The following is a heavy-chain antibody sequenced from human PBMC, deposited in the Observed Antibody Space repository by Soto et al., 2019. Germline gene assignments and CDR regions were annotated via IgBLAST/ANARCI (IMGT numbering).Heavy chain of an antibody. CDR2: IYYSGST. V-gene: IGHV4-31*03. Sequence: SETLSLTCTVSGGSISSGGYYWSWIRQHPGKGLEWIGYIYYSGSTYYNPSLKSRVTISVDTSKNQFSLKLSSVTAADTAVYYCARARREYVLRYSSCSFDYWGQGTLVTVSS. D-gene: IGHD3-9*01. J-gene: IGHJ4*02. CDR3: ARARREYVLRYSSCSFDY. CDR1: GGSISSGGYY.